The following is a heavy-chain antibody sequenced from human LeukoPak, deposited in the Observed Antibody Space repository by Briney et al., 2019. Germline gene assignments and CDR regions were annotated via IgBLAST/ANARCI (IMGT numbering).Heavy chain of an antibody. CDR3: AKDYGDYSLA. Sequence: SETLSLTCTVSGGSISSSSFYWGWIRRPPGKGLEWIGTIYHSGSPYYNPSLNSRVTISGDTSKNQFSLKLSSVTAADTAVYYCAKDYGDYSLAWGQGTLVTVSS. J-gene: IGHJ5*02. D-gene: IGHD4-17*01. V-gene: IGHV4-39*02. CDR1: GGSISSSSFY. CDR2: IYHSGSP.